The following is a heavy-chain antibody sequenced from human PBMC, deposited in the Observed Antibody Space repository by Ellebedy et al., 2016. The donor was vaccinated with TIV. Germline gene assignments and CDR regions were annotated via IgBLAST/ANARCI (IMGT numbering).Heavy chain of an antibody. J-gene: IGHJ4*02. V-gene: IGHV3-9*01. CDR3: AKDTRAAGTGCFDY. CDR2: VSWNSGSI. CDR1: GFTFDDYA. D-gene: IGHD6-13*01. Sequence: GGSLRLXXAASGFTFDDYAMHWVRQAPGKGLEWVSGVSWNSGSIGYADSVKGRFTISRDNSKNTLYLQMNSLRAEDTAVYYCAKDTRAAGTGCFDYWGQGTLVTVSS.